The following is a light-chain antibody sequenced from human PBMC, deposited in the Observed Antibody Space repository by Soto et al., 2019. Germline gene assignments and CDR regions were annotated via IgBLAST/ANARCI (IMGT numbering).Light chain of an antibody. J-gene: IGLJ2*01. Sequence: SSELTQPPSVSVAPGKTARITCGGNNIGSKSVHWYQQKPGQAPVLVIYYDSDRPSGIPERFSGSNSGNTATLTISRVEAGDEADYYCQVWDSSSVPVFGGGTKLTVL. CDR3: QVWDSSSVPV. CDR2: YDS. CDR1: NIGSKS. V-gene: IGLV3-21*04.